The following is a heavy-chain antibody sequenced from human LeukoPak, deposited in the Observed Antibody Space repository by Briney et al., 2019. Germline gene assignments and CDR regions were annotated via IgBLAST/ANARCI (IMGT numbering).Heavy chain of an antibody. CDR2: FDPEDGET. CDR1: GYTLTELS. V-gene: IGHV1-24*01. Sequence: ASVKASCKVSGYTLTELSMHWVRQAPGKGLEWMGGFDPEDGETIYAQKFQGRVTMTEDTSTDTAYMELSSLRSEDTAVYYCATVSGSYRTRWGVFDYWGQGTLVTVSS. J-gene: IGHJ4*02. CDR3: ATVSGSYRTRWGVFDY. D-gene: IGHD1-26*01.